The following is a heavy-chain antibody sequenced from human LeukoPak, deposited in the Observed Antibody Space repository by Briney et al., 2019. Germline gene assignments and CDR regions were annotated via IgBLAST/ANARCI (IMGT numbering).Heavy chain of an antibody. CDR3: ARDSFDY. J-gene: IGHJ4*02. CDR2: ISYDGSNK. V-gene: IGHV3-30*04. CDR1: GFTFSSYA. Sequence: GGSLRLSCAASGFTFSSYAMHWVRQAPGKGLEWVAVISYDGSNKYYADSVKGRFTISRDNSKNTLYLQMNSLRAEDTAVYYCARDSFDYWGQGTLVTVSS.